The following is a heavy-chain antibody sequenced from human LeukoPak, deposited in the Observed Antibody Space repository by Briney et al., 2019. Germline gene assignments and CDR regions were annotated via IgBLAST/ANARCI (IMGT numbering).Heavy chain of an antibody. CDR2: IYWDDDK. CDR3: AHSTGGGNSPLFDS. J-gene: IGHJ4*02. V-gene: IGHV2-5*08. Sequence: QTLSLTCSVSGGSVNSGGLYWSWIRQPPGKALEWLAVIYWDDDKRYSPSLKSRLTITKDTSKNQVVLTMTNMDPVDTATYYCAHSTGGGNSPLFDSWGQGTLVTVSS. D-gene: IGHD4-23*01. CDR1: GGSVNSGGLY.